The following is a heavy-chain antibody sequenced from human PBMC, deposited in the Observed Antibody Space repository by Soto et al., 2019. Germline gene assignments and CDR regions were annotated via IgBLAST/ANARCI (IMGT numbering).Heavy chain of an antibody. Sequence: QVQLVQSGAEVKKPGSSLKVSCKVFGETLNSNPIGWVRQAPGQGLEWVGGIVPLSDRTNYAQELQGRVTVTADGSTSTVYMELSNLKSDDKAVYYCARKSGRDCHSGGGCFSLDVWRQGSVIKVSS. V-gene: IGHV1-69*01. D-gene: IGHD2-15*01. CDR3: ARKSGRDCHSGGGCFSLDV. CDR1: GETLNSNP. J-gene: IGHJ4*02. CDR2: IVPLSDRT.